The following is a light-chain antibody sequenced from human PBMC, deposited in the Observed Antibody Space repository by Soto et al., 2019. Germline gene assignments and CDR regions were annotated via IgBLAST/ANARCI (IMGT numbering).Light chain of an antibody. V-gene: IGLV2-14*01. CDR2: DVS. CDR3: SSYTGSTTLHYV. CDR1: SSDVGGYNY. Sequence: QSVLTQPASVSASPGQSITISCTGTSSDVGGYNYVSWYQQHPGKAPKLLIYDVSNRPSGASNRFSGSKSGNTASLTISGLQAEDEADYYCSSYTGSTTLHYVFGTGTKVTVL. J-gene: IGLJ1*01.